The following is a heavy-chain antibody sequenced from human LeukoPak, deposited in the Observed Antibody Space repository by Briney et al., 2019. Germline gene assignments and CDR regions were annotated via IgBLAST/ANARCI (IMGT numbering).Heavy chain of an antibody. CDR1: GFSFSRYW. CDR3: ARVSSSWFYYYYYGMDV. J-gene: IGHJ6*02. V-gene: IGHV3-7*03. D-gene: IGHD6-13*01. Sequence: GGSLRLSCVASGFSFSRYWMMWIRQTPGKGLEWVANIKQDGSEKYYVDSVKGRFTISRDNAKNSLYLQMNSLRAEDTAVYYCARVSSSWFYYYYYGMDVWGQGTTVTVSS. CDR2: IKQDGSEK.